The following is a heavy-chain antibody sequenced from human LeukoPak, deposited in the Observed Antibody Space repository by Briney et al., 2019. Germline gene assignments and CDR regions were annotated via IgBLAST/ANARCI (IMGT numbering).Heavy chain of an antibody. J-gene: IGHJ3*02. Sequence: GGSLRLSCAASGFTFSSYRMNWVRQAPGKGLEWVSYISSSSSTIYYADSVKGRFTISRDNTKNTLFLQMNSLRAEDTAVYYCAKEVRGDAFDIWGQGTMVTVYS. CDR3: AKEVRGDAFDI. V-gene: IGHV3-48*04. CDR1: GFTFSSYR. D-gene: IGHD3-16*01. CDR2: ISSSSSTI.